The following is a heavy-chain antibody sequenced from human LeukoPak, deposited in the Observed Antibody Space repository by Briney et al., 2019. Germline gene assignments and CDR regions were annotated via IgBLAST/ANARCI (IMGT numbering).Heavy chain of an antibody. D-gene: IGHD6-19*01. Sequence: PSQTLSLTCTVSGGSNSSGSYYWSWIRQPAGKGLEWIGRIYTSGSTNYNPSLKSRVTISVDTSKNQFSLKLSSVTAADTAVYYCARDSSGWKSNGAFDIWGQGTMVTVSS. J-gene: IGHJ3*02. V-gene: IGHV4-61*02. CDR3: ARDSSGWKSNGAFDI. CDR2: IYTSGST. CDR1: GGSNSSGSYY.